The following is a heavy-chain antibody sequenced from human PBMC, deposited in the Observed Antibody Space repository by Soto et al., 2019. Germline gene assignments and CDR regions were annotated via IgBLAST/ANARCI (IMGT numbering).Heavy chain of an antibody. CDR1: GGSISSYY. CDR2: IYYSGST. V-gene: IGHV4-59*01. D-gene: IGHD2-15*01. Sequence: KASETLSLTCTVSGGSISSYYWSWIRQPPGKGLEWIGYIYYSGSTNYNPSLKSRVTISVDTSKNQFSLKLSSVTAADTAVYYCARGGSGYCSGGSCYYYYGMDVWGQGTTVTVSS. CDR3: ARGGSGYCSGGSCYYYYGMDV. J-gene: IGHJ6*02.